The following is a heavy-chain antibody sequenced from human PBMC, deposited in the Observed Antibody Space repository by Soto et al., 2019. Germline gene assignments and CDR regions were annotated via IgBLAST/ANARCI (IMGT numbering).Heavy chain of an antibody. V-gene: IGHV3-23*01. D-gene: IGHD3-22*01. CDR2: ISGSGGST. Sequence: VGSLRLSCAASGFTFSSYAMSWVRQAPGKGLEWVSAISGSGGSTYYADSVKGRFTISRDNSKNTLYLQMNSLRAEDTAVYYCAKAHPVPYDSSGYEDYWGQGTLVTVSS. CDR1: GFTFSSYA. CDR3: AKAHPVPYDSSGYEDY. J-gene: IGHJ4*02.